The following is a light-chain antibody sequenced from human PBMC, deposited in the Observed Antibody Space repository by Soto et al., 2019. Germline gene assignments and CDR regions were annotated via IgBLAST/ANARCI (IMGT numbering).Light chain of an antibody. Sequence: EIVMTQSPATLSVSPGERATLSCRASQSVSSSLAWYQQKPGQAPRLLIYGASTRATGIPARFSGSGSETEFTLTISSLQSEDSAVYYCQQYNNWWTFGQGTNVEIK. J-gene: IGKJ1*01. CDR2: GAS. V-gene: IGKV3-15*01. CDR3: QQYNNWWT. CDR1: QSVSSS.